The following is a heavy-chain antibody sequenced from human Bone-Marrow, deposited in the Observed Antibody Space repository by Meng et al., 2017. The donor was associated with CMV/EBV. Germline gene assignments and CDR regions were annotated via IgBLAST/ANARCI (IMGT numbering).Heavy chain of an antibody. J-gene: IGHJ6*02. CDR2: IYHSGST. CDR3: ARDLVVVEPADNYYYYYGMDV. Sequence: SETLSLTCTVSGYSISSGYYWGWIRQPPGKGLEWIGNIYHSGSTYYNPSLKSRVTISVDTSKNQFSLKLSSVTAADTAVYYCARDLVVVEPADNYYYYYGMDVWGQGTTVTVSS. CDR1: GYSISSGYY. D-gene: IGHD2-2*01. V-gene: IGHV4-38-2*02.